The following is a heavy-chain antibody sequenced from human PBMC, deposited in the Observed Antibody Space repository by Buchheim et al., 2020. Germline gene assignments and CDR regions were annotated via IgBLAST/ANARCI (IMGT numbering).Heavy chain of an antibody. Sequence: EVQLVESGGGLVKPGGSLRLSCAASGFTFSSYSMNWVRQAPGKGLEWVSSISSSSSYIYYADSVKGRFTISRDNAKNSLYLQMNSLRAEDTAVYYCARDDGGSGSPIPFDYWGQGTLVTVSS. CDR3: ARDDGGSGSPIPFDY. D-gene: IGHD3-10*01. CDR1: GFTFSSYS. V-gene: IGHV3-21*01. CDR2: ISSSSSYI. J-gene: IGHJ4*02.